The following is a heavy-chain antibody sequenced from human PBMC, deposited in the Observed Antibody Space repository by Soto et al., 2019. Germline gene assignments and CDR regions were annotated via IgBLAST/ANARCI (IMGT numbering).Heavy chain of an antibody. Sequence: GASVKVSCKASGGTFSSYAISWVRQAPGQGLEWMGGIIPIFGTANYAQKFQGRVTITADESTSTAYMELSSLRSEDTAVYYCARDPDCTNGVCYNNWFDPWGQGTLVTFSS. V-gene: IGHV1-69*13. CDR3: ARDPDCTNGVCYNNWFDP. CDR1: GGTFSSYA. CDR2: IIPIFGTA. D-gene: IGHD2-8*01. J-gene: IGHJ5*02.